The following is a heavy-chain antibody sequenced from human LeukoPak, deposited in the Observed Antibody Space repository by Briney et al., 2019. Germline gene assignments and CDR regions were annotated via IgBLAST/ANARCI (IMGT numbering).Heavy chain of an antibody. CDR2: IFYSGST. Sequence: SETLSLTCAVYGGSFSGYYWGRTRQPPGKGLEWIGSIFYSGSTYYNPSLKSRVTISVDTSKNQFSLKLNSVTAADTAVYYCARPSGSGWTPYDYWGQGTLVTVS. V-gene: IGHV4-34*12. J-gene: IGHJ4*02. D-gene: IGHD6-19*01. CDR3: ARPSGSGWTPYDY. CDR1: GGSFSGYY.